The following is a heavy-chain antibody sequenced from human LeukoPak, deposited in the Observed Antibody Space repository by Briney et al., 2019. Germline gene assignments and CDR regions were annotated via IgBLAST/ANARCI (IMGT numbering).Heavy chain of an antibody. J-gene: IGHJ4*02. D-gene: IGHD2-15*01. V-gene: IGHV1-18*01. CDR2: ISVYTGDT. CDR3: VKVGGRYCGGHSCYGND. Sequence: ASVKVSCKASGYTFTRYAISWVRQAPGQGLEWMGWISVYTGDTDYAQKFQGRVTMTTDTSTNTAYMELRSLRSDDTAVYYCVKVGGRYCGGHSCYGNDWGQGTLVTVSS. CDR1: GYTFTRYA.